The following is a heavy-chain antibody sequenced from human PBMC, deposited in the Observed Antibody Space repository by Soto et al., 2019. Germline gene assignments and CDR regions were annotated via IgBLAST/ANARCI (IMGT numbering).Heavy chain of an antibody. CDR2: ISSSSATI. D-gene: IGHD1-20*01. CDR3: TRDRITGMRYFDY. Sequence: QVQLVESGGGLVKPGGSLRLSCAASGFIFSDYYMTWMRQAPAKGLQWISSISSSSATIYYADSVKGRFTISRDNPKNSLYLRMNSLRAEDTALYYCTRDRITGMRYFDYWGQGTLVTVSS. J-gene: IGHJ4*02. CDR1: GFIFSDYY. V-gene: IGHV3-11*01.